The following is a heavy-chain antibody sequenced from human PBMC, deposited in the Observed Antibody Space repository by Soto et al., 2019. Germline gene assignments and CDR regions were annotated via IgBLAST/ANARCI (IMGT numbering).Heavy chain of an antibody. CDR2: IYWNDDK. CDR1: GFSRKSSGGG. D-gene: IGHD6-19*01. Sequence: SGPTLVNPTQTLTLTCIFAGFSRKSSGGGVCWIRQPPGKGLEWLGFIYWNDDKRFSPSLKSRLTITKDTSKNQVVLTMTNMDPVDTATYYCAKSGSSGWYGWFDPWGQGTLVTVSS. CDR3: AKSGSSGWYGWFDP. J-gene: IGHJ5*02. V-gene: IGHV2-5*01.